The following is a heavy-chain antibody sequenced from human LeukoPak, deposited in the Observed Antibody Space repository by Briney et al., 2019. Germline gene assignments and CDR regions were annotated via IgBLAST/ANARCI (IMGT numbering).Heavy chain of an antibody. V-gene: IGHV4-34*01. CDR2: INHSGST. Sequence: GSLRLSCAASGFTFSSYSMNWVRQAPGKGLEWIGEINHSGSTNYNPSLKSRVTISVDTSKNQFSLKLSSVTAADTAVYYCARGQMGDYDFWSGYHDYWGQGTLVTVSS. D-gene: IGHD3-3*01. CDR3: ARGQMGDYDFWSGYHDY. CDR1: GFTFSSYS. J-gene: IGHJ4*02.